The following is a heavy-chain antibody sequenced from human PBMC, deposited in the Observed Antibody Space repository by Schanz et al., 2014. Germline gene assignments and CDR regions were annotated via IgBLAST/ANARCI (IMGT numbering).Heavy chain of an antibody. CDR3: AKYGTGKGVSFEY. V-gene: IGHV3-7*01. D-gene: IGHD1-26*01. CDR2: IKLDGSEK. CDR1: GFTFSGYW. J-gene: IGHJ4*02. Sequence: EVQLVESGGGLVQPGGSLRLSCAASGFTFSGYWMSWVRQAPGEGLVWVAKIKLDGSEKYYVDSVKGRFTISRDNAKNSLYLQMNSLTAEDTAVYYCAKYGTGKGVSFEYWGQGTLVTVSS.